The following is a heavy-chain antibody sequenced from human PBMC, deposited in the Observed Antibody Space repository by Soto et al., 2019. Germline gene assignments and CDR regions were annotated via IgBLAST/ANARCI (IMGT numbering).Heavy chain of an antibody. J-gene: IGHJ5*02. CDR2: IIPIFGTA. D-gene: IGHD6-13*01. V-gene: IGHV1-69*01. Sequence: QVQLVQSGAKVKKPGSSVKVSCKASGGTFSSYAISWVRQAPGQGLEWMGGIIPIFGTANYAQKFQGRVTITADESTSTAYMELSSLRSEDTAVYYCARDRSGIAAAGNPWFDPWGQGTLVTVSS. CDR1: GGTFSSYA. CDR3: ARDRSGIAAAGNPWFDP.